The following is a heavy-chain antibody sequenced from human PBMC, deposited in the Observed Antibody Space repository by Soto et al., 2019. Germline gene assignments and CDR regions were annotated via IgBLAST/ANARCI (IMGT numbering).Heavy chain of an antibody. CDR1: RFTFSSYA. CDR3: AKGSGGSRPYFFDY. CDR2: ISGSSFYT. Sequence: EVQLLESGGGLVQPEGSLRLSCTASRFTFSSYAMSWVRQAPGKGLEWVSAISGSSFYTYHADSVKGRFTISRDNSKNTLFLQLNSLRAEDTAVYYCAKGSGGSRPYFFDYWGQGTLVTVSS. V-gene: IGHV3-23*01. J-gene: IGHJ4*02. D-gene: IGHD2-15*01.